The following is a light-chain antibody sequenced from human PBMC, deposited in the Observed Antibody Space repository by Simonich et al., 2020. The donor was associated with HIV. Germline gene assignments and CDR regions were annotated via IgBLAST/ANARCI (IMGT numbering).Light chain of an antibody. V-gene: IGKV1-12*01. J-gene: IGKJ1*01. CDR1: QAISTW. CDR2: AAS. Sequence: DILMTQSPYSVSASDGDTVPITCRASQAISTWLAWYQQTPGKAPKLLIYAASTLQSGVPSRFSGSGSGTDFTLTISSLQPEDFATYYCQQANTFPRTFGQGTKVEIK. CDR3: QQANTFPRT.